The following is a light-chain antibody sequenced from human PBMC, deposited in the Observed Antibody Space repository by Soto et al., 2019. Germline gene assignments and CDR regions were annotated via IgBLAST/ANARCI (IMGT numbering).Light chain of an antibody. CDR2: DAS. J-gene: IGKJ3*01. CDR3: QQRNQWPRLFT. V-gene: IGKV3-11*01. Sequence: EIVLTQSPATLSLSPGERATLSCRASQSVGTYLAWYQQKPGQAPRLLIYDASNRATGIPARFSGSGSGTDFTLTISSLEPQDFAVYFCQQRNQWPRLFTFGPGTRVDFK. CDR1: QSVGTY.